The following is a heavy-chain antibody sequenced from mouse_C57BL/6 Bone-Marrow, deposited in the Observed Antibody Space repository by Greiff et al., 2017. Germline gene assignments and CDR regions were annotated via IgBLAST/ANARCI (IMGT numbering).Heavy chain of an antibody. Sequence: QVQLQQPGAELVKPGASVKVSCKASGYTFTSYWMHWVKQRPGQGLEWIGRLHPSDSDTNYNQKFKGKATLTVDKSSSTAYMQLSSLTSEDSAVYYCAIALGPSTPVVATVDYWGQGTTLTVSS. D-gene: IGHD1-1*01. J-gene: IGHJ2*01. CDR3: AIALGPSTPVVATVDY. CDR1: GYTFTSYW. CDR2: LHPSDSDT. V-gene: IGHV1-74*01.